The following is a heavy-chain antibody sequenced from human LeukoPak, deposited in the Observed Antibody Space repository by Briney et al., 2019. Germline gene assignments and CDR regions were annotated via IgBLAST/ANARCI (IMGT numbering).Heavy chain of an antibody. D-gene: IGHD7-27*01. CDR1: GFTFSSYA. V-gene: IGHV3-23*01. CDR3: ARDTGENDAFDI. J-gene: IGHJ3*02. Sequence: GGSLRLSCAASGFTFSSYAMSWVRQAPGKGLEWVSAISGSGGGSFYPDAVKGRFTIFRDNSKNTLYLQMNSLRAEDTAVYYCARDTGENDAFDIWGQGTMVTVSS. CDR2: ISGSGGGS.